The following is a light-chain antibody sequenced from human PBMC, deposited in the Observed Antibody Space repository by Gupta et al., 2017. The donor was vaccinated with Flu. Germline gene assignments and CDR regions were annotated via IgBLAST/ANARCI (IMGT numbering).Light chain of an antibody. V-gene: IGLV1-47*01. Sequence: RRDPRIMSYKSNKRASGVPDRFSGAKYGTSASVAISGLRAEEEAEYYCATEEDSRSVGVFGGGTKLTVL. CDR3: ATEEDSRSVGV. J-gene: IGLJ3*02. CDR2: KSN.